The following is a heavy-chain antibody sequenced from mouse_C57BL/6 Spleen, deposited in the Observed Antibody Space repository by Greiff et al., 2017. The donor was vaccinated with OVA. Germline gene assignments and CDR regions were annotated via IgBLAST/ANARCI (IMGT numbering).Heavy chain of an antibody. Sequence: EVHLVESGGDLVKPGGSLKLSCAASGFTFSSYGMSWVRQTPDKRLEWVATISSGGSYTYYPDSVKGRFTISRDNAKNTLYLQMSSLKSEDTAMYYCAGTGTNFDYWGQGTTLTVSS. V-gene: IGHV5-6*01. CDR1: GFTFSSYG. CDR2: ISSGGSYT. D-gene: IGHD4-1*01. CDR3: AGTGTNFDY. J-gene: IGHJ2*01.